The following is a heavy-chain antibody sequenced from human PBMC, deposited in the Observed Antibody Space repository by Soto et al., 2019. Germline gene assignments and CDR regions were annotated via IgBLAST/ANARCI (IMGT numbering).Heavy chain of an antibody. D-gene: IGHD1-26*01. CDR3: ARHLGEKIGGYYYYYGMDV. J-gene: IGHJ6*02. Sequence: SETLSLTCAVYGGSFSGYYWSWIRQPPGKGLEWIGEINHSGSTNYNPSLKSRVTISIDTSKNQFSLKLSSVTAADTAVYYCARHLGEKIGGYYYYYGMDVWGQGTTVTVSS. CDR1: GGSFSGYY. CDR2: INHSGST. V-gene: IGHV4-34*01.